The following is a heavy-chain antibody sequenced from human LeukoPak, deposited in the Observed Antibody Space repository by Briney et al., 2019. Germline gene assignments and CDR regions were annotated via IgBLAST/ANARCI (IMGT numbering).Heavy chain of an antibody. CDR2: LSSSNRYI. CDR3: AREQVDTASGEAFDI. D-gene: IGHD5-18*01. V-gene: IGHV3-21*01. J-gene: IGHJ6*04. CDR1: GFTFSSYT. Sequence: GGSLRLSCAASGFTFSSYTMNWVRQAPGKGLEWVSSLSSSNRYIYYAGSVKGRFTISRDNAKNSLYLQMNSLRAEDTAVYYCAREQVDTASGEAFDIWGKGTTVTVSS.